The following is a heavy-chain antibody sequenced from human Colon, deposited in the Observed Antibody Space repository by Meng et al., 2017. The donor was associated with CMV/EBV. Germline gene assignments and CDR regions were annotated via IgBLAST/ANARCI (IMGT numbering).Heavy chain of an antibody. CDR3: ARDPATYCSSTSCYAFDI. J-gene: IGHJ3*02. CDR1: GGSISSSSYY. CDR2: IYYSGST. D-gene: IGHD2-2*01. Sequence: SETLSLTCTVSGGSISSSSYYWGWIRQPPGKGLEWIGSIYYSGSTYYNPSLKSRVTISVDTSKNQFSLKLSSVTAADTAVYYCARDPATYCSSTSCYAFDIWGQGTMVTVSS. V-gene: IGHV4-39*07.